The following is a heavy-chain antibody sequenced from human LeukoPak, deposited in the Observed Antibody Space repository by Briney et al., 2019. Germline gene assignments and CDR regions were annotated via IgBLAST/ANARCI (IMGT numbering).Heavy chain of an antibody. CDR3: AKDPWNAAVANTNGWFDP. Sequence: GGSLRLSCAASGFTFRNYAMRWVRRAPGKGLEWGSSISGSGGNTYYAQSVKGRFSISRDNSKNTLNLQMDSLRADDTALYFCAKDPWNAAVANTNGWFDPWGQGTLVTVSS. CDR1: GFTFRNYA. CDR2: ISGSGGNT. J-gene: IGHJ5*02. D-gene: IGHD6-19*01. V-gene: IGHV3-23*01.